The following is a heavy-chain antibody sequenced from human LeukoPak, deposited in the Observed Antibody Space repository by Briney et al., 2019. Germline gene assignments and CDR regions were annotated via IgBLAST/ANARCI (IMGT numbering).Heavy chain of an antibody. Sequence: SETLSLTCAVYGGSLSGYYWSWIRQPPGKGLERIGEINHSGSTNYNPSLKSRVTISVDTSKNQFSLKLSSVTAADTAVYYCASPEYSSSWAPYVDVCGKGTTVTVSS. CDR2: INHSGST. CDR1: GGSLSGYY. V-gene: IGHV4-34*01. CDR3: ASPEYSSSWAPYVDV. D-gene: IGHD6-6*01. J-gene: IGHJ6*04.